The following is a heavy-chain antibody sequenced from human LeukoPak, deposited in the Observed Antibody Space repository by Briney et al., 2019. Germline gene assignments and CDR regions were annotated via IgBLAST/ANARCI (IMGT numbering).Heavy chain of an antibody. CDR3: ARGPIGAFDI. D-gene: IGHD2-15*01. Sequence: SETLSLTCTVSGGSISSYYWSWIRQPPGKGLEWIGYIYYSGSTNYNPSLKSRVTISVDTSKNQFSLKLSSVTAADTAMYYCARGPIGAFDIWGQGTMVPVSS. J-gene: IGHJ3*02. CDR2: IYYSGST. CDR1: GGSISSYY. V-gene: IGHV4-59*01.